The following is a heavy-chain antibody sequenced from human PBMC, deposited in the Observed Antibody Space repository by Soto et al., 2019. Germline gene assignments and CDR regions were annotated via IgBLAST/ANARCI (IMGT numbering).Heavy chain of an antibody. V-gene: IGHV4-4*07. CDR1: GGSISSYY. Sequence: QVQLQESGPGLVKPSETLSLTCTVSGGSISSYYWSWIRQPAGKGLEWIGRIYNSGSTNYNPSLKSRVTMSVDTSKNQFSLKLSSVPAADTAVYYCAREGYCSSTSCYWAYYYYYGMDVWGQGTTVTVSS. D-gene: IGHD2-2*01. CDR2: IYNSGST. CDR3: AREGYCSSTSCYWAYYYYYGMDV. J-gene: IGHJ6*02.